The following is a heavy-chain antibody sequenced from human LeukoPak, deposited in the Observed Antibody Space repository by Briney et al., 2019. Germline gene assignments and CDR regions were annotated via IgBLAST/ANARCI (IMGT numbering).Heavy chain of an antibody. CDR2: ISSSGSTI. CDR3: ARDLRDYDSSGYTYYYYYMDV. Sequence: GGSLRLSCAASGFTFSSYEMNWVRQAPGKGLEGVSYISSSGSTIYYADSVKGRFTISRDNAKNSLYLQMNSLRAEDTAVYYCARDLRDYDSSGYTYYYYYMDVWGKGTTVTISS. J-gene: IGHJ6*03. CDR1: GFTFSSYE. D-gene: IGHD3-22*01. V-gene: IGHV3-48*03.